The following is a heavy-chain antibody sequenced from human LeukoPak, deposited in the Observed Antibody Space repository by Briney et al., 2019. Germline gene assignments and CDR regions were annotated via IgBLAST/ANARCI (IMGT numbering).Heavy chain of an antibody. CDR2: INPSGGSP. Sequence: ASVKVSCKASGGTFSSYAISWVRQAPGQGLEWMGIINPSGGSPNYAQKFQGRVTITADESTSTAYMELSSLRSEDTAVYYCARGAGILWFGEIRSYYMGVWGKGTTVTISS. D-gene: IGHD3-10*01. CDR1: GGTFSSYA. CDR3: ARGAGILWFGEIRSYYMGV. J-gene: IGHJ6*03. V-gene: IGHV1-69*11.